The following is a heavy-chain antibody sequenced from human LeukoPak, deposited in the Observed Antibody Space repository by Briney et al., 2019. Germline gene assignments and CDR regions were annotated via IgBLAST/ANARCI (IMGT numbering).Heavy chain of an antibody. CDR1: GGSISSYY. V-gene: IGHV4-59*12. D-gene: IGHD5-18*01. CDR3: ARLSRGYSYGRRLDY. Sequence: SETLSLTRTVSGGSISSYYWSWIRQPPGKGLEWIGYIYYSGSTNYNPSLKSRVTISVDTSKNQFSLKLSSVTAADTAVYYCARLSRGYSYGRRLDYWGQGTLVTVSS. J-gene: IGHJ4*02. CDR2: IYYSGST.